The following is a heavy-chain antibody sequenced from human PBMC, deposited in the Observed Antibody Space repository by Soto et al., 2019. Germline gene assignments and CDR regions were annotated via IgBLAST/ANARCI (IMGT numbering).Heavy chain of an antibody. CDR3: ARDRGYDSSGPDY. D-gene: IGHD3-22*01. V-gene: IGHV3-30-3*01. J-gene: IGHJ4*02. Sequence: QVQLVESGGGVVQPGRSLRLSCAASGFTFSSYAMHWVRQAPGKGLEWVAVISYDGSNKYYADSVKGRFTISRDNSKNTLYLQMNSLRAEDTAVYYCARDRGYDSSGPDYWGQGTLVTVSS. CDR1: GFTFSSYA. CDR2: ISYDGSNK.